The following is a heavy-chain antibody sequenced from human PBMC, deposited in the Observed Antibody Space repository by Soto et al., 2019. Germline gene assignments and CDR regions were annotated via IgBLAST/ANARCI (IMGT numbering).Heavy chain of an antibody. Sequence: PGGSLRLSCAASGFSFSSSAMNWVRQAPGKGLEWVSGTSGSSDSTYYADSVKGRFTISRDNSKNTLYLQMNNLRAEDTAVYYCAKDMWYSSISTFDYWGQGTLVTVSS. V-gene: IGHV3-23*01. CDR1: GFSFSSSA. J-gene: IGHJ4*02. D-gene: IGHD6-19*01. CDR3: AKDMWYSSISTFDY. CDR2: TSGSSDST.